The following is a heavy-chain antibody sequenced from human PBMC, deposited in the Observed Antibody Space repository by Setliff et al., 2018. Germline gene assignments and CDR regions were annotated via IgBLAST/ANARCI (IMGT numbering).Heavy chain of an antibody. CDR3: ASRRTGPGGWFDY. D-gene: IGHD1-26*01. CDR2: ISYSGTT. J-gene: IGHJ5*01. V-gene: IGHV4-39*01. Sequence: SETLSLTCTVSGGSISSGNYYWSWIRQAPGSGLEWIGSISYSGTTYYSPSLKSRVTISVDTSKNQFSLKLTSVTAADTAIYYCASRRTGPGGWFDYWGQGTLVTVSS. CDR1: GGSISSGNYY.